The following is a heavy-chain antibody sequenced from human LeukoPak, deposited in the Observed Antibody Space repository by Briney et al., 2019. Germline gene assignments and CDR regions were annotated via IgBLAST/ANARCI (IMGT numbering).Heavy chain of an antibody. CDR3: AKDMNAYGSGSSYNPWGPYDS. CDR2: IAWNSGNT. J-gene: IGHJ4*02. CDR1: GFTFDHYA. D-gene: IGHD3-10*01. V-gene: IGHV3-9*01. Sequence: PGGSLRLSCAASGFTFDHYAMHWVRQAPGKGLEWVSGIAWNSGNTGFADSVKGRFTISRDNAENSLYLQMTCLTPDDTAFYFCAKDMNAYGSGSSYNPWGPYDSWGQTALVAVSS.